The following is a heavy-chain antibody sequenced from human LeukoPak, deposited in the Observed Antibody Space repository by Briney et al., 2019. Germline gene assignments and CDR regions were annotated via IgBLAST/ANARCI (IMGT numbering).Heavy chain of an antibody. CDR1: GFTFSSYW. D-gene: IGHD3-22*01. Sequence: PGGSLRLSCAASGFTFSSYWMHWVRQAPGKGLVWVSRINNDGSSTNYADSVKGRFTISRDNAKNTLYLQMNSLRAEDTAVYYCARDYYGGPDYWGQGTLVTVSS. J-gene: IGHJ4*02. V-gene: IGHV3-74*01. CDR3: ARDYYGGPDY. CDR2: INNDGSST.